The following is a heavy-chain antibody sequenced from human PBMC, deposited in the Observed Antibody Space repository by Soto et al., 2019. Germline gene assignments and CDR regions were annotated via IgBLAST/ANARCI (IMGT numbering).Heavy chain of an antibody. CDR3: AKRVFSSSWYYAFDF. V-gene: IGHV3-30*18. CDR1: GFTFTNYG. CDR2: ISNDGSDA. J-gene: IGHJ3*01. Sequence: QVQLVESGGGVVQPGRSLRLSCAASGFTFTNYGMHWGRQAPGKGLEWVADISNDGSDANYADSFKGRFTISRDNFENTLYLQMNSLRAEDTAVYYCAKRVFSSSWYYAFDFWGQGTMVTFSS. D-gene: IGHD6-13*01.